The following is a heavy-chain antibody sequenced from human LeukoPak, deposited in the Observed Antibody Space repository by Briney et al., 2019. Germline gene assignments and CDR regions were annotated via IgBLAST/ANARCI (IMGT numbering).Heavy chain of an antibody. V-gene: IGHV6-1*01. J-gene: IGHJ5*02. CDR1: GDSVSSNSVA. D-gene: IGHD6-6*01. CDR2: TYYRSKWST. CDR3: ARYSSSSKWFDP. Sequence: SQTLSLTCATSGDSVSSNSVAWVWFRQSPSRGLEWLGRTYYRSKWSTDYAVSVKSRITINPDTSKNQFSLQLNSVTPEDTAVYFCARYSSSSKWFDPWGQGTLVTVSS.